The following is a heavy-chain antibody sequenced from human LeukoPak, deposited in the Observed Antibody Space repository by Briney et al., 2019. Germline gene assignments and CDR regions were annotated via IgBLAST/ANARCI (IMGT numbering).Heavy chain of an antibody. V-gene: IGHV3-30-3*01. CDR3: ARDSTVVSDFWSGTYYYYYMDV. J-gene: IGHJ6*03. Sequence: GGSLRLSCAASGFTFSTYAMHWVRQAPGKGLEWVAVISYDGSNKYYADSVKGRFTISRDNSKNTLYLQMNSLRAEDTAVYYCARDSTVVSDFWSGTYYYYYMDVWGKGTTVTVSS. CDR2: ISYDGSNK. D-gene: IGHD3-3*01. CDR1: GFTFSTYA.